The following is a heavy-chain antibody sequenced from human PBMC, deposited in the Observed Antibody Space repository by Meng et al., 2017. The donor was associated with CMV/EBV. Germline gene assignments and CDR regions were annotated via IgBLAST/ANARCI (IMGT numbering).Heavy chain of an antibody. CDR1: GGSISSYY. D-gene: IGHD3-3*01. V-gene: IGHV4-59*01. CDR3: ASDRGVLRFLEWTHPRVDRGPVWFDP. Sequence: SETLSLTCTVSGGSISSYYWSWIRQPPGKGLEWIGYIYYSGSTNYNPSLKSRVTISVDTSKNQFSLKLSSVTAADTAVYYCASDRGVLRFLEWTHPRVDRGPVWFDPWGQGTLVTVSS. J-gene: IGHJ5*02. CDR2: IYYSGST.